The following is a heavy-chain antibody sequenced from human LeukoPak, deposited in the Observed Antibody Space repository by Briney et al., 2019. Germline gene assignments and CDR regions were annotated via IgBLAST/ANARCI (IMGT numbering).Heavy chain of an antibody. CDR2: TYDSGST. J-gene: IGHJ4*02. Sequence: SETLSLTCTVSGGSISSRSYYWGWIRQPPGKGLEWLGSTYDSGSTYYNPSLKSRVAISVDTSKNQFSLKLSSVTAADTAVYYCARHVDVEINPFGDYLIDYWGQGTLVTVSS. CDR1: GGSISSRSYY. CDR3: ARHVDVEINPFGDYLIDY. V-gene: IGHV4-39*01. D-gene: IGHD4-17*01.